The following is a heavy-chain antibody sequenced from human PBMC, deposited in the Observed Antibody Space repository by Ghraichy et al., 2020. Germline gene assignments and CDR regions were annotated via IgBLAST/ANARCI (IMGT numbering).Heavy chain of an antibody. J-gene: IGHJ3*02. D-gene: IGHD2-2*01. Sequence: GGSLRLSCAASGFTFSNAWMSWVRQAPGKGLEWVGRIKSKTDGGTTDYAAPVKGRFTISRDDSKNTLYLQMNSLKTEDTAVYYGTTDGLLPSSAPNVFDIWGQGTMVSVSS. CDR2: IKSKTDGGTT. V-gene: IGHV3-15*01. CDR3: TTDGLLPSSAPNVFDI. CDR1: GFTFSNAW.